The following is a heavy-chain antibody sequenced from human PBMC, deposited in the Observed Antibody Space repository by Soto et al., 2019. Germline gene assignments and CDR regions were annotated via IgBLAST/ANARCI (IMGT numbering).Heavy chain of an antibody. CDR1: GGTFSSYA. CDR3: ARDLPRIGYCSGGSCYSNFDY. CDR2: ITPIFGTA. V-gene: IGHV1-69*06. Sequence: SVKVSCKASGGTFSSYAISWVRQAPGQGLEWMGGITPIFGTANYAQKFQGRVTITADKSTSTAYMELSSLRSEDTAVYYCARDLPRIGYCSGGSCYSNFDYWGQGTLVTVSS. J-gene: IGHJ4*02. D-gene: IGHD2-15*01.